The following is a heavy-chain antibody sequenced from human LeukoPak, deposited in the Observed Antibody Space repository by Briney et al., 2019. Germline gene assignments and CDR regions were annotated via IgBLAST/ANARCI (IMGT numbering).Heavy chain of an antibody. Sequence: GGSLRLSCAASGFTFRSYDMSWVRQAPGKGLEWVSSISSRSSYIDYADSLKGRFTISRDNAKNSLYLQMNSLRAEDTAVYYCARGKEPVAGSLSHFDYWGQGTLVTVSS. D-gene: IGHD6-19*01. CDR2: ISSRSSYI. CDR3: ARGKEPVAGSLSHFDY. J-gene: IGHJ4*02. CDR1: GFTFRSYD. V-gene: IGHV3-21*01.